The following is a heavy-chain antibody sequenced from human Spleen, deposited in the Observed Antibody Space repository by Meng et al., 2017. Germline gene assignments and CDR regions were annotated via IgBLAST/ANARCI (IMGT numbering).Heavy chain of an antibody. CDR2: VSWNPANT. V-gene: IGHV3-9*01. D-gene: IGHD1-1*01. CDR1: GFTFDDYA. J-gene: IGHJ3*02. Sequence: SLKISCAASGFTFDDYAMYWVRQAPGKGLEWVSSVSWNPANTHYADSVEGRFTMSRDNAKNSLYLQINSLRADDTAVYYCARERYYDFDIWGQGTMVTVSS. CDR3: ARERYYDFDI.